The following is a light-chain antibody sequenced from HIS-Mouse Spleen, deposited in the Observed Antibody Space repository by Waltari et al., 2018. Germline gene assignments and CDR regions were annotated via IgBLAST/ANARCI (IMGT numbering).Light chain of an antibody. J-gene: IGLJ3*02. Sequence: QSALTQPASVSGSPGQSITISCTGTSSHVGGYNYVPWYQQHPGKAPKPMIYEVSNRPSGVSNRFSGSKSGNTASLTISGLQAEDEADYYCSSYTSSSTLWVFGGGTKLTVL. V-gene: IGLV2-14*01. CDR3: SSYTSSSTLWV. CDR2: EVS. CDR1: SSHVGGYNY.